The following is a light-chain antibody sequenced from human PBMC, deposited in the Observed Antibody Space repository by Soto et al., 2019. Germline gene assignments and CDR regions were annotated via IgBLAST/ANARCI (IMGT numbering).Light chain of an antibody. J-gene: IGKJ1*01. CDR3: QQYNSYWT. CDR2: KAS. V-gene: IGKV1-5*03. Sequence: DIQMTQSPSTLSASVGDTVTVTCRASQTISSWLAWYQQKPGKAPKLLIYKASTLKSGVPSRFSGSGSGTEFTLTISSLQPDDVATYYSQQYNSYWTLGQGTKV. CDR1: QTISSW.